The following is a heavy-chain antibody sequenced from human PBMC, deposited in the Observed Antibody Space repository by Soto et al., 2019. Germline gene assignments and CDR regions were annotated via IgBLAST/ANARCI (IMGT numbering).Heavy chain of an antibody. Sequence: PSETLSLTCTVSGGSISSYYWSWIRQPPGKGLEWIGYIYYSGSTNYNPPLKSRVTISVDTSKNQFSLKLSSVTAADTAVYYCARDRSGSPLFDYWGQGTLVTVSS. CDR3: ARDRSGSPLFDY. CDR1: GGSISSYY. D-gene: IGHD1-26*01. V-gene: IGHV4-59*01. CDR2: IYYSGST. J-gene: IGHJ4*02.